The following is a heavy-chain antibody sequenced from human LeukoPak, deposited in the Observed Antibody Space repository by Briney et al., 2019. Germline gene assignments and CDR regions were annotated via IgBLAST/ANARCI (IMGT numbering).Heavy chain of an antibody. J-gene: IGHJ4*02. Sequence: HTGRSLRLSCAASGFTFDDYAMHWVRQAPGKGLEWVSGISWNSGIIGYADSVKGRFTISRDNAKKSLYLQMNSLRAEDMALYYCARGGYPGKFDYWGQGTLVTVSS. CDR1: GFTFDDYA. V-gene: IGHV3-9*03. CDR3: ARGGYPGKFDY. D-gene: IGHD3-22*01. CDR2: ISWNSGII.